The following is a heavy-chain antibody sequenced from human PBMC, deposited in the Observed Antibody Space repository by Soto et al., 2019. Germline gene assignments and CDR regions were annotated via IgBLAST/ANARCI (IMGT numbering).Heavy chain of an antibody. CDR1: GFNFSSYG. V-gene: IGHV3-33*01. D-gene: IGHD3-22*01. CDR2: IWNDGSNE. CDR3: ARDQTDSGGYSDS. Sequence: SLRLSCEASGFNFSSYGIHCVRQAPVKGLEWVAIIWNDGSNEYYADSVKGRFTISRDNSKNTVYLQVSKLRAEDTAVYFCARDQTDSGGYSDSWGQGPLVTVYS. J-gene: IGHJ4*02.